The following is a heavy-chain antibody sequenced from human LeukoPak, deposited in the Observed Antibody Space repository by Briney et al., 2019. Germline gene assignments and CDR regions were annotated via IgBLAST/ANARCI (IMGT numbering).Heavy chain of an antibody. CDR3: AELGITMIGGV. CDR2: ISGSGGST. Sequence: PGGTLRLSCAASGFTLSSYGMSWVRQAPGKGLEWVSAISGSGGSTCYADSVKGRFTISRDNAKNSLYLQMNSLRAEDTAVYYCAELGITMIGGVWGKGTTVTISS. V-gene: IGHV3-23*01. J-gene: IGHJ6*04. CDR1: GFTLSSYG. D-gene: IGHD3-10*02.